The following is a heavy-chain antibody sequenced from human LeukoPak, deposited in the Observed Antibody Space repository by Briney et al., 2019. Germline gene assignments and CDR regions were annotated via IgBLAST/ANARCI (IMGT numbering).Heavy chain of an antibody. CDR1: GFTFGDYA. D-gene: IGHD4-17*01. CDR3: AREGTTVFPLDY. CDR2: IRSKAYGGTT. J-gene: IGHJ4*02. V-gene: IGHV3-49*04. Sequence: GGSLRLSCTASGFTFGDYAMSWVRQAPGKGLEWVGFIRSKAYGGTTEYAASVKGRFTISRDDSKSIAYLQMNSLKTEDTAVYYCAREGTTVFPLDYWGQGTLVTVSS.